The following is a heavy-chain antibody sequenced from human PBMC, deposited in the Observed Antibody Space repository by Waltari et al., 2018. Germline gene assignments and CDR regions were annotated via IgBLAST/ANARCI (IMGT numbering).Heavy chain of an antibody. CDR2: IHYSGNT. CDR3: ARRVVTTGGVDY. J-gene: IGHJ4*02. D-gene: IGHD2-21*02. CDR1: GGSISSTTYY. Sequence: QLQLQESDPRLVRPSETLSLTCTVSGGSISSTTYYWAWIRQTPGKGLEWIGYIHYSGNTYYNPSLRSRVTISVDTSKNQFSLNLRSVTAADTAVYYCARRVVTTGGVDYWGQGTLVTVSS. V-gene: IGHV4-39*07.